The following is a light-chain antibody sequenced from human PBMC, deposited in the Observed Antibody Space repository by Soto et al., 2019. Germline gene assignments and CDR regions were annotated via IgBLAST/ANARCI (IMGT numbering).Light chain of an antibody. CDR3: QQRSSWPFT. Sequence: EVVLTQSPATLSLSPGEGATLSCRASQSIGNYLAWYQQKPGQAPTLLIYATSNRATGIPARFSGSGSWTDFTLTISSLEPEDFAVYYCQQRSSWPFTFGPGTKVDIK. J-gene: IGKJ3*01. CDR2: ATS. V-gene: IGKV3-11*01. CDR1: QSIGNY.